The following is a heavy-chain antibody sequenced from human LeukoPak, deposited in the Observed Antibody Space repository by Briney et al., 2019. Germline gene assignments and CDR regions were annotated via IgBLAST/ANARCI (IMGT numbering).Heavy chain of an antibody. CDR3: TTDERGRPIVVVAANPNDY. D-gene: IGHD2-15*01. J-gene: IGHJ4*02. CDR1: GFTFSNAW. Sequence: GGSLRLSCAVSGFTFSNAWMSWVRQAPGKGLEWVGRIKSKNDGGTTDYAAPVKGRFTISRDDSKNTLYLQMNSLKTEDTAVYYCTTDERGRPIVVVAANPNDYWGQGTLVTVSS. V-gene: IGHV3-15*01. CDR2: IKSKNDGGTT.